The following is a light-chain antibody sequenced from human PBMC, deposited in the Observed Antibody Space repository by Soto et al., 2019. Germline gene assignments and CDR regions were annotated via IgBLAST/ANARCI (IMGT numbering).Light chain of an antibody. Sequence: DIQMTQSPSTLSGSVGDRVTITCRASQTISSWLAWYQQNPGKAPKLLIYKASTLKSGVQSRFSGSGSGTEFTLTIRSLQPDDFATYYCKHYNSYSEAFGQGTKVDI. CDR1: QTISSW. V-gene: IGKV1-5*03. J-gene: IGKJ1*01. CDR2: KAS. CDR3: KHYNSYSEA.